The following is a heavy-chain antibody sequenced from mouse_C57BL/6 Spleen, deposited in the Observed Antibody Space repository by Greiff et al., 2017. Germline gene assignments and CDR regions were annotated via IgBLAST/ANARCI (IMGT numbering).Heavy chain of an antibody. D-gene: IGHD2-10*02. V-gene: IGHV1-18*01. J-gene: IGHJ4*01. CDR3: ARERGYGNYGYAMDY. CDR2: INPNNGGT. Sequence: DVKLQESGPELVKPGASVKIPCKASGYTFTDYNMDWVKQSHGKSLEWIGDINPNNGGTIYNQKFKGKATLTVDKSSSTAYMELRSLTSEDTAVYYCARERGYGNYGYAMDYWGQGTSVTVSS. CDR1: GYTFTDYN.